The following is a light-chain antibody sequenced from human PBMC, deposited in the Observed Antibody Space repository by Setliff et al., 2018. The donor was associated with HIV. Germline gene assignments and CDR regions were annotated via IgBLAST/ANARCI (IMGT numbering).Light chain of an antibody. CDR2: DVN. J-gene: IGLJ1*01. CDR3: CSYAGSYTFV. V-gene: IGLV2-11*01. CDR1: SSDVGAYRY. Sequence: QSALAQPRSVSGSPGHSVTLSCTGSSSDVGAYRYVSWYQQHPGKGPKVIIYDVNKRPSGVPDRFSGSKSGNTATLTISGLQDEDEADYYCCSYAGSYTFVFGTGTKVTVL.